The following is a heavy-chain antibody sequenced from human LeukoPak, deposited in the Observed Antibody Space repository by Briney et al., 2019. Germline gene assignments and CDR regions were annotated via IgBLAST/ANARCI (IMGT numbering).Heavy chain of an antibody. D-gene: IGHD3-10*01. V-gene: IGHV1-3*01. J-gene: IGHJ5*02. CDR2: INAGNGNT. CDR3: ARDSVLLWFGEHNWFDP. Sequence: ASVKVSCKASGYTFTSYAMHWVRQAPGQRLERMGWINAGNGNTKYSQKFQGRVTITRDTSASTAYMELSSLRSEDTAVYYCARDSVLLWFGEHNWFDPWGQGTLVTVSS. CDR1: GYTFTSYA.